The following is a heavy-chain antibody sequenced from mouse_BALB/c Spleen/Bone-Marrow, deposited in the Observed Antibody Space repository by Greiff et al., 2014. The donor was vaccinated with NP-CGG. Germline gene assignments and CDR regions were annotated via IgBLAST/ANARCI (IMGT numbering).Heavy chain of an antibody. D-gene: IGHD2-4*01. CDR3: ARERDYDYAWFAY. V-gene: IGHV1-34*01. CDR2: INPYNGGT. J-gene: IGHJ3*01. CDR1: GYSFTGYS. Sequence: EVQLQQSGPEVVKPGASMTMSCKASGYSFTGYSMNWVKQSHGKNLEWIGLINPYNGGTHYNQKFKGKATLTVDKSSSTAYMELLSLTAEDSAVSYCARERDYDYAWFAYWGQGTLITVSA.